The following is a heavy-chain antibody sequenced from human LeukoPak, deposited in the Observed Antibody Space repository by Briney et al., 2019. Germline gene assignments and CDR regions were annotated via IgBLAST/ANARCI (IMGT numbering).Heavy chain of an antibody. CDR1: GYSISSGYY. CDR2: IYHSGST. J-gene: IGHJ5*02. D-gene: IGHD2-2*01. CDR3: AGGNCSSTSCYRNWFDP. V-gene: IGHV4-38-2*01. Sequence: PSETLSLTCAVSGYSISSGYYWGWIRQPPGKGLEWIGSIYHSGSTYYNPSLKSRVTISVDTSKNQFSLKLSSVTAADTAVYYCAGGNCSSTSCYRNWFDPWGQGTLVTVSS.